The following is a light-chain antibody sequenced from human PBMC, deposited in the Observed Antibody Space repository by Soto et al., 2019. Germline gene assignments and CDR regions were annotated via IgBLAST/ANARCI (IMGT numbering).Light chain of an antibody. Sequence: EIVLTQSPGTLSLSPGERATLSCRASHSVSSTYLAWYQQKPGKAPRLLIYVASSRATGLPDRFSGSGSGTDFTLTISRLEPEDFAVYYCQQYCSSPKTFGQGTKVEIK. CDR2: VAS. CDR3: QQYCSSPKT. J-gene: IGKJ1*01. V-gene: IGKV3-20*01. CDR1: HSVSSTY.